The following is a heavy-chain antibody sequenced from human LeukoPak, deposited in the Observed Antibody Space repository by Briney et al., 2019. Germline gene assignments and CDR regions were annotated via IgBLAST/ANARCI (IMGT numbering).Heavy chain of an antibody. J-gene: IGHJ3*02. CDR3: AKDSTIFGVVPPGAFDI. Sequence: GGSLRLSCAASGFTFSDYYMSWIRQAPGKGLEWVSYISSSGSTIYYADSVKGRFTISRDNAKNSLYLQMNSLRAEDTAVYYCAKDSTIFGVVPPGAFDIWGQGTMVTVSS. CDR1: GFTFSDYY. CDR2: ISSSGSTI. V-gene: IGHV3-11*04. D-gene: IGHD3-3*01.